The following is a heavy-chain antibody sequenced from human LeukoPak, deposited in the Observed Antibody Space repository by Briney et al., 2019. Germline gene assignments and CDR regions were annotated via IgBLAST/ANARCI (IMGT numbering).Heavy chain of an antibody. CDR2: ISAYNGNT. D-gene: IGHD3-22*01. Sequence: GASVKVSCKSSGYTFTSYGIRWVRQAPGQGLEWMGWISAYNGNTNYAQKLQGRVTMTTDTSTSTAYMELRSLRSDDTAVYYCARDFALNPYYYDSSGELGLDYWGQGTLVTVSS. J-gene: IGHJ4*02. CDR3: ARDFALNPYYYDSSGELGLDY. CDR1: GYTFTSYG. V-gene: IGHV1-18*01.